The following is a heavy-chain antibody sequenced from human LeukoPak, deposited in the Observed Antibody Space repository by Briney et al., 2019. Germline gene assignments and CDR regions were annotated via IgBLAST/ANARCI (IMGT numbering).Heavy chain of an antibody. CDR1: GFTFSDYY. J-gene: IGHJ4*02. D-gene: IGHD3-10*01. V-gene: IGHV3-11*01. CDR3: ARDHGPLHTYYYGSGSYYADY. CDR2: ISSSGSTI. Sequence: PGGSLRLSCAASGFTFSDYYMTWIRQAPGKGLEWVSYISSSGSTIYYADSVKGRFTTSRDNAKNSLYLQMNSLRAEDTAVYYCARDHGPLHTYYYGSGSYYADYWGQGTLVTVSS.